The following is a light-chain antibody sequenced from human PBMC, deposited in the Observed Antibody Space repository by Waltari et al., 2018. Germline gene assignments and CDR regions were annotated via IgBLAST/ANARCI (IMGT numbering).Light chain of an antibody. V-gene: IGLV2-8*01. CDR2: EVN. Sequence: QSALTQPPSASGSPGQSVTISCTGTSSDVGSYNYVSWYQQHPGKPPKLMIYEVNKRPSGVPVRVSGSKSGNAAALTVSGLQAEDDADYFCSSYAGKNNVVFGGGTKLTVL. CDR3: SSYAGKNNVV. CDR1: SSDVGSYNY. J-gene: IGLJ3*02.